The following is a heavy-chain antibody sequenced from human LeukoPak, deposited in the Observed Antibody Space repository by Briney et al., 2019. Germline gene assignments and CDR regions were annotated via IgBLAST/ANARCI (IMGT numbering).Heavy chain of an antibody. CDR3: ASYSGTNFDY. CDR1: GGSFSGYY. CDR2: INHSGST. D-gene: IGHD6-19*01. V-gene: IGHV4-34*01. Sequence: SETLSLTCAVYGGSFSGYYWSWIRQPPGKGLEWIGEINHSGSTNYNPSLKSRVTISVDTSKNQFSLKLSSVTAADTAVYYCASYSGTNFDYWGQGTLVTVSS. J-gene: IGHJ4*02.